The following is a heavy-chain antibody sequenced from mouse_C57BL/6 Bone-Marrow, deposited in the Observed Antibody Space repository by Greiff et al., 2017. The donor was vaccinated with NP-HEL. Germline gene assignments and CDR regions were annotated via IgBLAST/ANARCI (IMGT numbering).Heavy chain of an antibody. Sequence: DVMLVESGGGLVKPGGSLKLSCAASGFTFSSYAMSWVRQTPEKRLEWVATISDGGSYTYYPDNVKGRFTISRDNAKNNLYLQMSHLKSEDTAMYYCARDQVGGCFDYWGQGTTLTVSS. CDR1: GFTFSSYA. CDR3: ARDQVGGCFDY. V-gene: IGHV5-4*01. J-gene: IGHJ2*01. D-gene: IGHD1-1*02. CDR2: ISDGGSYT.